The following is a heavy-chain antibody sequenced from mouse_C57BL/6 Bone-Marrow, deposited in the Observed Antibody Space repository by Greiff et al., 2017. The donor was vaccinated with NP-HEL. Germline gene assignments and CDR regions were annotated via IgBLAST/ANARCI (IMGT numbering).Heavy chain of an antibody. CDR2: IYPGDGDT. Sequence: QVQLQQSGPELVKPGASVKISCKASGYAFSSSWMNWVKQRPGKGLEWIGRIYPGDGDTNYNGKFKGKATLTADKSSSTAYMQLSSLTSEDSAVYFCARGWFLFAYWGKGTLVNVSA. V-gene: IGHV1-82*01. CDR3: ARGWFLFAY. D-gene: IGHD2-3*01. J-gene: IGHJ3*01. CDR1: GYAFSSSW.